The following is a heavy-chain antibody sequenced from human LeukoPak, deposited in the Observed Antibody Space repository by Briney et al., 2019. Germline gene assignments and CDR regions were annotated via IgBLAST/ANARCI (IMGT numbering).Heavy chain of an antibody. CDR3: ARVKYYGSGSYYNGESGDYYYMDV. CDR2: ISAYNGNT. Sequence: ASVKVSCKASGYTFTSYGISWVRQAPGQGLEWMGWISAYNGNTNHAQKLQGRVTMTTDTSTSTAYMELRSLRSDDTAVYYCARVKYYGSGSYYNGESGDYYYMDVWGKGTTVTVSS. V-gene: IGHV1-18*01. D-gene: IGHD3-10*01. CDR1: GYTFTSYG. J-gene: IGHJ6*03.